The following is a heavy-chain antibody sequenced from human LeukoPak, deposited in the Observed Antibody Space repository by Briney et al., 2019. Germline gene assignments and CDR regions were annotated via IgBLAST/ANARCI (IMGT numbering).Heavy chain of an antibody. J-gene: IGHJ4*02. V-gene: IGHV3-33*01. Sequence: GGSLRLSCEASGFTFSSHGMRWVRQPPGKGLEWVGVIWNDGSDQYYGDSVRGRFTVSRDNLKSTLYLQMDSLRAEDTAVYYCARGCGGSPGCYIIDKWGQGTLVTVSS. D-gene: IGHD2-21*01. CDR3: ARGCGGSPGCYIIDK. CDR1: GFTFSSHG. CDR2: IWNDGSDQ.